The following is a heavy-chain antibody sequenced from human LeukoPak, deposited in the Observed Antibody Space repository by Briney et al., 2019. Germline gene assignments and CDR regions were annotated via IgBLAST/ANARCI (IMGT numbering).Heavy chain of an antibody. V-gene: IGHV3-21*01. J-gene: IGHJ5*02. CDR1: GFTFSRNS. CDR2: ISTSSSYI. CDR3: ARGGYCSGGSCYSAFRRNNWFDP. D-gene: IGHD2-15*01. Sequence: GGSLRLSCAASGFTFSRNSMNWVRQAPGKGLEWVSSISTSSSYIYYADSLKGRFTISRDNAKNSLYLQMNSLRAEDTAVYYCARGGYCSGGSCYSAFRRNNWFDPWGQGTLVTVSS.